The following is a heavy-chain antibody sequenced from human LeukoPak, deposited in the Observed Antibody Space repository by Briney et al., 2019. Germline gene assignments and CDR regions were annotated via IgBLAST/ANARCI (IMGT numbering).Heavy chain of an antibody. J-gene: IGHJ4*02. D-gene: IGHD6-13*01. V-gene: IGHV2-70*04. CDR2: IDWDDDT. Sequence: SGPTLVKPTQTLTLTCTFSGFSLSTSGVRVSWNRQPPGKALEWLARIDWDDDTFYTPSLKTRLTISKDTSKNQVVLTMTNMDPVDTATYYCARIYSDSGSYHFDHWGRGTLVTVSS. CDR1: GFSLSTSGVR. CDR3: ARIYSDSGSYHFDH.